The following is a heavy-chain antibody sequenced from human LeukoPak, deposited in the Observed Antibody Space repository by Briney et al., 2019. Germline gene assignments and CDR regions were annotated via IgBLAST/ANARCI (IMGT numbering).Heavy chain of an antibody. CDR2: INHSGST. J-gene: IGHJ4*02. CDR3: ARRGYDILTGYFDY. CDR1: GGSFSGYY. D-gene: IGHD3-9*01. V-gene: IGHV4-34*01. Sequence: KPSETLSLTCAVYGGSFSGYYWSWIRQPPGKGLGWIGEINHSGSTNYNPSLKSRVTISVDTSKNQFSLKLSSVTAADTAVYYCARRGYDILTGYFDYWGQGTLVTVSS.